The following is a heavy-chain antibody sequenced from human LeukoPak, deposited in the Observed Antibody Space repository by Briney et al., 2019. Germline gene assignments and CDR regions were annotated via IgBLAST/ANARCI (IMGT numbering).Heavy chain of an antibody. CDR3: ARDGGSAWFFRY. Sequence: PGGSLRLSCAASGFTFSTYSMNWVRHAPGKGLEWVSYLSGSSTYIYYADSVKGRFTISRDNAKNSLSLQMNSLRAEDTAVYYCARDGGSAWFFRYWSQGTLVTVSS. CDR1: GFTFSTYS. D-gene: IGHD6-19*01. V-gene: IGHV3-21*05. J-gene: IGHJ4*02. CDR2: LSGSSTYI.